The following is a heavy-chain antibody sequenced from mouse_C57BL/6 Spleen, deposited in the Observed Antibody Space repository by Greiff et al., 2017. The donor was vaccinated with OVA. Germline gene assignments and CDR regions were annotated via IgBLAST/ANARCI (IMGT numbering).Heavy chain of an antibody. CDR3: ASYYDYDVGFAY. V-gene: IGHV2-9-1*01. D-gene: IGHD2-4*01. CDR1: GFSLTSYA. Sequence: VHLVESGPGLVAPSQSLSITCTVSGFSLTSYAISWVRQPPGKGLEWLGVIWTGGGTNYNSALKSRLSISKDNSKSQVFLKMNSLQTDDTARYYCASYYDYDVGFAYWGQGTLVTVSA. J-gene: IGHJ3*01. CDR2: IWTGGGT.